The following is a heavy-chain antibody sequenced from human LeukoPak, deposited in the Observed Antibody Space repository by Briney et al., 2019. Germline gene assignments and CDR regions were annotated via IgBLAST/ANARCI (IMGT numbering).Heavy chain of an antibody. D-gene: IGHD3-22*01. CDR3: ARHSSGYYYSPFDY. CDR2: IYNSGST. J-gene: IGHJ4*02. V-gene: IGHV4-39*01. Sequence: SETLSLTCTVSGGSISSSSYYWGWIRQPPGKGLEWIGSIYNSGSTYHNPSLKSRVTISIDTSKNQFSLNLSSVTAADSAVYYCARHSSGYYYSPFDYWGQGRLVTVSS. CDR1: GGSISSSSYY.